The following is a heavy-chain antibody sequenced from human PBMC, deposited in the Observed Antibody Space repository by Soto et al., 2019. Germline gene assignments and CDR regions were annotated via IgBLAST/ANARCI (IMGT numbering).Heavy chain of an antibody. D-gene: IGHD3-22*01. Sequence: GESLKISCKGSGYSFTSYWIGWVRQMPGKGLEWMGIIYPGDSDTRYSPSFQGQVTISADKSISTAYLQWSSLKASDTAMSYCARVPRDSSGYYQLTWFDSWGQGTLVTVSS. CDR3: ARVPRDSSGYYQLTWFDS. CDR2: IYPGDSDT. J-gene: IGHJ5*01. V-gene: IGHV5-51*01. CDR1: GYSFTSYW.